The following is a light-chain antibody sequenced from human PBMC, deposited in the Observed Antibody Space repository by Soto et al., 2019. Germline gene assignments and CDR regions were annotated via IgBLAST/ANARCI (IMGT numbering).Light chain of an antibody. CDR1: SRDVGGYNY. CDR2: EVS. CDR3: SSYTSSSTPVV. J-gene: IGLJ2*01. V-gene: IGLV2-14*01. Sequence: QSVLTQPASVSGSPGQSITISCTGTSRDVGGYNYVSWYQQHPGKAPKLMIYEVSNRPSGVSNRFSGSKSGNTASLTISGLQAEDEADYYCSSYTSSSTPVVFGGGTKLTVL.